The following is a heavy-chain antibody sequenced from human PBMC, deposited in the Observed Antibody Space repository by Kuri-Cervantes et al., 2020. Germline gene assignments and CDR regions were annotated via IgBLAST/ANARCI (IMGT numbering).Heavy chain of an antibody. J-gene: IGHJ4*02. D-gene: IGHD1-14*01. V-gene: IGHV3-74*03. CDR1: GFTINGHW. CDR3: ARWRGAPEDY. Sequence: ETLSLTCAASGFTINGHWMHWVRQAPGKGLVWVSRINSDGSSTSYAESVKGRFTISRDNAKNSLYLQMNSLRAEDTAVYYCARWRGAPEDYWGQGTLVTVSS. CDR2: INSDGSST.